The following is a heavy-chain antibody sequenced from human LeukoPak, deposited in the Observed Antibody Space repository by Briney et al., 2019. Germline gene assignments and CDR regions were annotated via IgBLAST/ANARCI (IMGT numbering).Heavy chain of an antibody. V-gene: IGHV3-74*01. CDR2: INGDGSSI. D-gene: IGHD6-19*01. CDR3: ARVPGSSGWNYYFDY. CDR1: GFTFSPYW. Sequence: PGGSLRLSCAASGFTFSPYWMHWVRQVPGKGLVWVSRINGDGSSIGYADSVKGRFTISRDNAKNSLFLQMNSLRAEDTAVYYCARVPGSSGWNYYFDYWGQGTLVTVSS. J-gene: IGHJ4*02.